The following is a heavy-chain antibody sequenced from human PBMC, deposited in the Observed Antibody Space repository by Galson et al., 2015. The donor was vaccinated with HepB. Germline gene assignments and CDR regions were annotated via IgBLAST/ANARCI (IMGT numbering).Heavy chain of an antibody. CDR3: ARQGGVGLGSGMHL. CDR2: IDPSDSYT. D-gene: IGHD7-27*01. V-gene: IGHV5-10-1*01. Sequence: QSGAEVKKPGESLRISCKGSGFTFTSSWISWVRQMPGKGLEWMGRIDPSDSYTNYSPSFQGHVTISVVKSTRTAYLQWSSLKTSDSATYYCARQGGVGLGSGMHLWGQGTTVTVSS. J-gene: IGHJ6*02. CDR1: GFTFTSSW.